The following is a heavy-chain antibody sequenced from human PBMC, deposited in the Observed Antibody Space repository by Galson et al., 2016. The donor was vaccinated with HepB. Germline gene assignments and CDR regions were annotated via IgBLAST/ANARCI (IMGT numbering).Heavy chain of an antibody. V-gene: IGHV3-11*04. Sequence: SLRLSCAASGFTVSAKFMTWVRQAPGKGLEWVSYISGGGSPIFYADSVKGRFTISRDNAKNSLYLRMNSLRAEDTAVYYCARGSGSSWFYSWGQGTLVTVSS. CDR1: GFTVSAKF. J-gene: IGHJ5*01. D-gene: IGHD6-13*01. CDR2: ISGGGSPI. CDR3: ARGSGSSWFYS.